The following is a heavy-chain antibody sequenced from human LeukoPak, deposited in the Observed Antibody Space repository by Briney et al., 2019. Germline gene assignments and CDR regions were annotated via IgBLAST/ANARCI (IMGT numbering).Heavy chain of an antibody. Sequence: ASVKVSCKASGYTFTGYYMHWVRQAPGQGLGWMGWINPNSGGTNYAQRFQGRVTMTRDTSISTAYMELSRLRSDDTAVYYCATGLWFGKYLDVWGKGTTVTISS. V-gene: IGHV1-2*02. CDR1: GYTFTGYY. CDR2: INPNSGGT. D-gene: IGHD3-10*01. CDR3: ATGLWFGKYLDV. J-gene: IGHJ6*04.